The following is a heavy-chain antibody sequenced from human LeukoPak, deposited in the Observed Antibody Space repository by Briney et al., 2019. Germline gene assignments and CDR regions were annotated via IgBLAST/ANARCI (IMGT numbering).Heavy chain of an antibody. D-gene: IGHD2-2*01. V-gene: IGHV3-53*01. Sequence: GGSLRLSCAASGFTVSTNYMSWVRQAPGKKLEWVSDIYSDGSTFYADSVKGRFTISRDNAKNSLYLQMNSLRAEDTAVYYCARRAPSTSRMGDFDYWGQGTLVTVSS. CDR3: ARRAPSTSRMGDFDY. J-gene: IGHJ4*02. CDR1: GFTVSTNY. CDR2: IYSDGST.